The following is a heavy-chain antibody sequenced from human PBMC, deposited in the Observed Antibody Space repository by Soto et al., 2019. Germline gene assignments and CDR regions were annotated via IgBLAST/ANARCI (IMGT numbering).Heavy chain of an antibody. Sequence: PGGSLRLSCAASGFTFSSYGMHWVRQAPGKGLEWVAVIWYDGSNKYYAVSVKGRITISRDNSKNTLYLQMNSLRAEDTAVYYCSRDHVDTYYYDSSGPYGMDVWGQGTTVTVSS. J-gene: IGHJ6*02. V-gene: IGHV3-33*01. CDR1: GFTFSSYG. CDR2: IWYDGSNK. CDR3: SRDHVDTYYYDSSGPYGMDV. D-gene: IGHD3-22*01.